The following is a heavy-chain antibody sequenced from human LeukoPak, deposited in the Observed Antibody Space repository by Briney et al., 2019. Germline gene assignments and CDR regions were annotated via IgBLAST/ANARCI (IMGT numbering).Heavy chain of an antibody. Sequence: SETLSLTCTVSGGSVSSYYWSWIRQPPGKGLEWIGYIYYSGSTNYNPSLKSRVTISVDTSKNQFSLKLSSVTAADTAVYYCARGPHPGSTITSFDYWGQGTLVTVSS. CDR1: GGSVSSYY. CDR3: ARGPHPGSTITSFDY. V-gene: IGHV4-59*02. D-gene: IGHD5/OR15-5a*01. J-gene: IGHJ4*02. CDR2: IYYSGST.